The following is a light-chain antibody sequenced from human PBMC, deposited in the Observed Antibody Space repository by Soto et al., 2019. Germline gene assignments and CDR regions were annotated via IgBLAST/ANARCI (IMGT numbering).Light chain of an antibody. Sequence: EIVMTQSPCTLSLSPGESATLSCRASQSVSDSYLYWYQQKPGQAHKLLIYGASSRATGIPDRFSGSGSGTDFTLTISGLEPEDFAVYYCQQYGSSPFTFGPGTKLEIK. J-gene: IGKJ2*01. CDR1: QSVSDSY. CDR2: GAS. V-gene: IGKV3-20*01. CDR3: QQYGSSPFT.